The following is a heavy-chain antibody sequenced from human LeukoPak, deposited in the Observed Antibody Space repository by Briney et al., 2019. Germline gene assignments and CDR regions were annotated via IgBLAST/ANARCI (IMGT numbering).Heavy chain of an antibody. CDR3: ARSALYSTKSDYYFES. D-gene: IGHD2-2*01. J-gene: IGHJ4*02. CDR1: GFTVSSSY. CDR2: IHRDDKT. Sequence: GGSLRLSCAASGFTVSSSYMYWVRQAPGKGLEWVSFIHRDDKTYYADSVKGRFTISRDNSKNTLYLQMHSLRPEDTAVNYCARSALYSTKSDYYFESWGQGTLVTVSS. V-gene: IGHV3-53*05.